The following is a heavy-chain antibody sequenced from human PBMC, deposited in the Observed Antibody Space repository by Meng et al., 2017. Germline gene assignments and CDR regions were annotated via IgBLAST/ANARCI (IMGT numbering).Heavy chain of an antibody. Sequence: QVVLAESGPGRGKPSAPLSLTGAVSGSSISSSNWWSWAREPPGKGLGGIGEIYHSGSTNYNPSLKSRVTISVDKYKNQFSLKLSSVTAADTDVYYCASRATMVRGVPNWFDPWGQGTLVTVSS. D-gene: IGHD3-10*01. CDR2: IYHSGST. V-gene: IGHV4-4*02. CDR1: GSSISSSNW. CDR3: ASRATMVRGVPNWFDP. J-gene: IGHJ5*02.